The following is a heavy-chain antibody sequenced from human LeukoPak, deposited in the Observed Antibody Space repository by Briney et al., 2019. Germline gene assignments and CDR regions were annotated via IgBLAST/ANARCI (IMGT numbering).Heavy chain of an antibody. CDR3: AKVGYGPTYNYYYYYGMDV. D-gene: IGHD3-16*01. J-gene: IGHJ6*02. Sequence: GGSLRLSCAASGFTVSSYAMSWVRQAPGKGLEWVSAISGSGSSTYYADSVKGRFTISRDNSKNTLYLKMNSLRAEDTAVYYCAKVGYGPTYNYYYYYGMDVWGQGTTVTVSS. CDR1: GFTVSSYA. CDR2: ISGSGSST. V-gene: IGHV3-23*01.